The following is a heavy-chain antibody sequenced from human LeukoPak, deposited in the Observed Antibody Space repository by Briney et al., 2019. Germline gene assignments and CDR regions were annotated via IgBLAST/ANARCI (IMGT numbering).Heavy chain of an antibody. CDR1: RFTFSSYG. J-gene: IGHJ6*03. Sequence: TGGSLRLSCAASRFTFSSYGMHWVRQAPGKGLEWVAYIQYDGSNEQYADSVKGRFTISRDSSKNILYLQMNSLRDEETAVYYCAKDRCSNGVGCYYYYMDVWGKGTTVTISS. CDR3: AKDRCSNGVGCYYYYMDV. D-gene: IGHD2-8*01. CDR2: IQYDGSNE. V-gene: IGHV3-30*02.